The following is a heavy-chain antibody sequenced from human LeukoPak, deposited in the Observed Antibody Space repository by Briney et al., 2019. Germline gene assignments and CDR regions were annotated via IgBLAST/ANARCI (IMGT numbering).Heavy chain of an antibody. Sequence: SETLSLTCAVYGGSFSGYYWSWIRQPPGKGLEWIGEINHSGSTNYNPSLKSRVTISVDTSKNQFSLKLSSVTAADTAVYYCARGPEYSSSLANWFDPWGQGTLVTVSS. J-gene: IGHJ5*02. V-gene: IGHV4-34*01. CDR2: INHSGST. D-gene: IGHD6-6*01. CDR1: GGSFSGYY. CDR3: ARGPEYSSSLANWFDP.